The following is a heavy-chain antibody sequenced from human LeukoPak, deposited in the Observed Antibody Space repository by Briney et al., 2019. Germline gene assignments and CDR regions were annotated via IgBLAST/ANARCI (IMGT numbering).Heavy chain of an antibody. Sequence: SVKVSCKASGGTFSSYAISWVRQAPGQGLEWMGGIIPIFGTANYAQKFQGRVTITADESTSTAYMELSGLRSEDTAVYYCARVSGVVTYCDYWGQGTLVTVSS. D-gene: IGHD3-3*01. J-gene: IGHJ4*02. CDR3: ARVSGVVTYCDY. CDR2: IIPIFGTA. V-gene: IGHV1-69*13. CDR1: GGTFSSYA.